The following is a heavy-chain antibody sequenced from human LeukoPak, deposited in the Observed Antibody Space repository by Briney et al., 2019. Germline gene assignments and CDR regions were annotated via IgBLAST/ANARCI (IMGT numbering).Heavy chain of an antibody. V-gene: IGHV3-11*01. CDR1: GFTFSDYY. CDR2: ISSSGSTI. D-gene: IGHD2-15*01. J-gene: IGHJ4*02. CDR3: ARDPCSGGSCYTFDY. Sequence: PGGSLRLSCAASGFTFSDYYMSWIRQAPGKGLEWVSYISSSGSTIYYADSVKGRFTISRDNAKNSLYLQMNSLRAEDTAVYYCARDPCSGGSCYTFDYWGQGTLVTVSS.